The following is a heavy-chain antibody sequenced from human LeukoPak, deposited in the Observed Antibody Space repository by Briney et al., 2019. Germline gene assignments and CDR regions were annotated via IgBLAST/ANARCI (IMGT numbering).Heavy chain of an antibody. D-gene: IGHD3-9*01. CDR3: ARDLTPYDILTSWFDP. V-gene: IGHV3-11*05. CDR2: ISSSSSYT. CDR1: GGSFSDYY. J-gene: IGHJ5*02. Sequence: NPSETLSLTCAIYGGSFSDYYMSWIRQAPGKGLEWVSYISSSSSYTNYADSVKGRFTISRDNAKNSLYLQMNSLRAEDTAVYYCARDLTPYDILTSWFDPWGQGTLVTVSS.